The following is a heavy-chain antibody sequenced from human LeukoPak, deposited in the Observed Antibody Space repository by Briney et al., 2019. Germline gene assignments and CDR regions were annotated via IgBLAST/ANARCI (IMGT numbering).Heavy chain of an antibody. V-gene: IGHV4-38-2*02. CDR3: AREAPGFGELLRDFDY. D-gene: IGHD3-10*01. Sequence: SETLSLTCTVSDYSISSGYYWGWIRQPPGKGLECIGSIYHSGTTYYSPSLKTRVTISVDTSKNQFSLKLSSVTAADTAVYYCAREAPGFGELLRDFDYWGQGTLVTVSS. CDR2: IYHSGTT. CDR1: DYSISSGYY. J-gene: IGHJ4*02.